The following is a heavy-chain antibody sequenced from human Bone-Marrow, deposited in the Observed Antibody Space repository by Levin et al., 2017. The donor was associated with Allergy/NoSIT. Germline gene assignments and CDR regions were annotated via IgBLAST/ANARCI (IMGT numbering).Heavy chain of an antibody. CDR1: GITFSNAW. D-gene: IGHD6-13*01. J-gene: IGHJ4*02. CDR2: IKSKTDGGTV. Sequence: GGSLRLSCVASGITFSNAWLSWSRQAPGKWLEWVGRIKSKTDGGTVEYAAPVKGRFTISRDDSKNTLYLQMNSLQTEDTAVYFCTTYSSSWYYFDYWGQGTLVTVSS. CDR3: TTYSSSWYYFDY. V-gene: IGHV3-15*01.